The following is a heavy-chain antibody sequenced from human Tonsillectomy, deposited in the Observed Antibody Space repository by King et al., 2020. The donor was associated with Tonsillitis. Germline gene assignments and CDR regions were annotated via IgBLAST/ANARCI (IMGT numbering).Heavy chain of an antibody. Sequence: VQLVESGGGVVQPGRSLRLSCAASGFTFSSYAMHWVRQAPGKGLEWVAVISFDVSNKYYADSVKGRFAISRDNSKNTLYLQMNSLRAEDTAVYYCAREGGNNWYEGYVDYWGQGTLVTVSS. J-gene: IGHJ4*02. D-gene: IGHD1-1*01. CDR3: AREGGNNWYEGYVDY. V-gene: IGHV3-30*09. CDR1: GFTFSSYA. CDR2: ISFDVSNK.